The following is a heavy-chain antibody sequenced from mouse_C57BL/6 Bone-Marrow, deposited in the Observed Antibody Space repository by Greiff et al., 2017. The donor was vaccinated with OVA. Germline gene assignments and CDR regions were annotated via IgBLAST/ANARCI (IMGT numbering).Heavy chain of an antibody. CDR2: INPSTGGT. V-gene: IGHV1-42*01. CDR1: GYSFTGYY. D-gene: IGHD4-1*01. Sequence: EVKLMESGPELVKPGASVKISCKASGYSFTGYYMNWVKQSPEKSLEWIGEINPSTGGTTYNQKFKAKATLTVDKSSSTAYMQLKSLTSEDSAVYYCARSDWDDFDYWGQGTTLTVSS. CDR3: ARSDWDDFDY. J-gene: IGHJ2*01.